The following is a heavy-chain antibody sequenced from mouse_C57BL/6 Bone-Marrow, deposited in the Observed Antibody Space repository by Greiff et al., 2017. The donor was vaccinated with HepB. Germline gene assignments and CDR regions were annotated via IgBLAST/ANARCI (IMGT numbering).Heavy chain of an antibody. V-gene: IGHV1-81*01. Sequence: VKLMESGAELARPGASVKLSCKASGYTFTSYGISWVKQRTGQGLEWIGEIYPRSGNTYYNEKFKGKATLTADKSSSTAYMELRSLTSEDSAVYFCARWYDYDAHYFDYWGQGTTLTVSS. J-gene: IGHJ2*01. D-gene: IGHD2-4*01. CDR2: IYPRSGNT. CDR3: ARWYDYDAHYFDY. CDR1: GYTFTSYG.